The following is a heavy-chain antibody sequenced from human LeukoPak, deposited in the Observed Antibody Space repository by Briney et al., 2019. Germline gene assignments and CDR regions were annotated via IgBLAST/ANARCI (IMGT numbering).Heavy chain of an antibody. CDR3: ARDKNHYYYMDV. Sequence: ASVKVSCKASGYTFTSYGISWVRQAPGQGLEWMGWISAYNGNTNYAQKLQGRVTMTTDTSTGTAYMELRSLRSDDTAVYYCARDKNHYYYMDVWGKGTTVTVSS. CDR1: GYTFTSYG. J-gene: IGHJ6*03. V-gene: IGHV1-18*01. CDR2: ISAYNGNT.